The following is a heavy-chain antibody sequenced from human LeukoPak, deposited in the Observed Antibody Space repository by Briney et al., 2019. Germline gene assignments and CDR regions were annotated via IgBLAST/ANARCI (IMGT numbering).Heavy chain of an antibody. CDR1: GGSISSSSYY. J-gene: IGHJ4*02. D-gene: IGHD5-24*01. CDR3: ARSTDRGRDGYNFDY. CDR2: IYYSGST. Sequence: SETLSLTCTVSGGSISSSSYYWGWIRQPPGKGLEWIGSIYYSGSTYYNPSLKSRVTISVDTSKNQFSLKLSSVTAADTAVYYCARSTDRGRDGYNFDYWGQGTLVTVSS. V-gene: IGHV4-39*07.